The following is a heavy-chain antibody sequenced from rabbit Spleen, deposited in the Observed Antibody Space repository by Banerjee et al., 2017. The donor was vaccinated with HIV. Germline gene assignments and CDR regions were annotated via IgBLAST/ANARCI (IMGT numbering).Heavy chain of an antibody. CDR1: GFDFSSYG. V-gene: IGHV1S47*01. CDR2: IDPIFGST. Sequence: QEQLVESGGGLVQPGGSLKLSCKASGFDFSSYGMSWVRQAPGKGLEWIGYIDPIFGSTYYASWVNGRFTISSHNAQNTLYLQLSSLTDADPATYFCVRDLTGVSGWNFGWWGPGT. D-gene: IGHD4-1*01. CDR3: VRDLTGVSGWNFGW. J-gene: IGHJ4*01.